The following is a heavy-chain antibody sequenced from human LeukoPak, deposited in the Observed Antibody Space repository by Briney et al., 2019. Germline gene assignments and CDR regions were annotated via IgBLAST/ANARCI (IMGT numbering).Heavy chain of an antibody. J-gene: IGHJ4*02. Sequence: PSETLSLTCAVSGDSISSDNWWSWVRQPPGKGLEWIGEMHHSGRSNHNPSLKSRVTISIDKSKSQFSLKLTSVTAADTAVYYCAASSGWYKADYWGQGTLVTVSS. D-gene: IGHD6-19*01. V-gene: IGHV4-4*02. CDR1: GDSISSDNW. CDR2: MHHSGRS. CDR3: AASSGWYKADY.